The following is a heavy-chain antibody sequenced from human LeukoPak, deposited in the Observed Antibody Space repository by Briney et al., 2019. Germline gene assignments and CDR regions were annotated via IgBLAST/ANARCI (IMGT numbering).Heavy chain of an antibody. CDR2: ISSSGSTI. Sequence: GGSLRLSCAASGFTFSDYYMSWIRQAPGKGQEWVSYISSSGSTIYYADSVKGRFTISRDNAKNSLYLQMNSLRAEDTAVYYCASHGSDRGNYYYGMDVWGQGTTVTVSS. CDR3: ASHGSDRGNYYYGMDV. D-gene: IGHD6-19*01. CDR1: GFTFSDYY. V-gene: IGHV3-11*01. J-gene: IGHJ6*02.